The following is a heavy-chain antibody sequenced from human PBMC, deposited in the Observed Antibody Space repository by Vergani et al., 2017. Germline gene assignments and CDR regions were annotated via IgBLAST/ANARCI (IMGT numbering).Heavy chain of an antibody. CDR1: GGTFSSYA. Sequence: QVQLVQSGAEVKKPGSSVKVSCKASGGTFSSYAISWVRQAPGQGLEWMGGIIPIFGTANYAQKFQGRVTITADESTSTAYMGLSSLRSEDTAVYYCARDTPKSSSWDNYYYYGMDVWGQGTTVTVSS. D-gene: IGHD6-13*01. V-gene: IGHV1-69*01. J-gene: IGHJ6*02. CDR2: IIPIFGTA. CDR3: ARDTPKSSSWDNYYYYGMDV.